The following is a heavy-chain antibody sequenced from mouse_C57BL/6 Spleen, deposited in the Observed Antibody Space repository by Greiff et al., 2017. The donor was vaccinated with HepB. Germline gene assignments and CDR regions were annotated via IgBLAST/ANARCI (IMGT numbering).Heavy chain of an antibody. J-gene: IGHJ3*01. Sequence: DVQLVESGPGLVKPSQSLSLTCSVTGYSITSGYYWNWIRQFPGNKLEWMGYISYDGSNNYNPSLKNRISITRDTSKNQFFLKLNSVTTEDTATYYCARMFAYWGQGTLVTVSA. CDR2: ISYDGSN. CDR3: ARMFAY. V-gene: IGHV3-6*01. CDR1: GYSITSGYY.